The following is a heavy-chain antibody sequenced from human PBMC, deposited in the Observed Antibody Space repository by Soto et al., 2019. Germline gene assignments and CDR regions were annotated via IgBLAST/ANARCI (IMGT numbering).Heavy chain of an antibody. CDR3: ARGSPILRFLEWLVPGPYGMDV. J-gene: IGHJ6*02. V-gene: IGHV1-8*02. CDR1: GYTFTSYC. CDR2: MNPNSGNT. Sequence: ASVKLSCKASGYTFTSYCINWVRQATGQGLEWMGWMNPNSGNTGYAQKFQGRVTMTRNTSISTAYMELSSLRSEDTAVYYCARGSPILRFLEWLVPGPYGMDVWGQGTTVTVSS. D-gene: IGHD3-3*01.